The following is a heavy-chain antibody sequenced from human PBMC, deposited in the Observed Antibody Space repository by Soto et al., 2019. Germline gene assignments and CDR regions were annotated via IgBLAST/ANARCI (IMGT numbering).Heavy chain of an antibody. V-gene: IGHV3-66*01. CDR2: IYSGGSA. Sequence: EVQLVESGGGLVQPGGSLRLSCAASGFTVSINYMNWVRQAPGKGLEWVSVIYSGGSAYYADSVKGRFTISRDNFKNTVFLQMSSLRAEDTAVYFCARGDGDPFDYWGQGTLVTVSS. CDR3: ARGDGDPFDY. J-gene: IGHJ4*02. D-gene: IGHD4-17*01. CDR1: GFTVSINY.